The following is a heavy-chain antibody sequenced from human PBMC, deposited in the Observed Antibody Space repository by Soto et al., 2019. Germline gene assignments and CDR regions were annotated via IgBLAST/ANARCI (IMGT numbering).Heavy chain of an antibody. CDR1: GYAFASYG. Sequence: QVQLVQSGGEVKQPGASVRVSCKASGYAFASYGICWVRPAPGQGLEYMGWISGYNGNTNYEQTFQGRVTMTTDTSKSTVYMELRSLRSDDTAVYYCARFKFVPGASWCEPWGQGTLVTVSS. V-gene: IGHV1-18*04. CDR2: ISGYNGNT. CDR3: ARFKFVPGASWCEP. D-gene: IGHD2-2*01. J-gene: IGHJ5*02.